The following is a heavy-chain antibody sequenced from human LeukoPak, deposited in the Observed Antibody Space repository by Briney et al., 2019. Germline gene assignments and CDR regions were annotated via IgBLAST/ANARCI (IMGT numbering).Heavy chain of an antibody. CDR3: ARDGGASTYYYYYMDV. CDR1: GFTFSSYA. CDR2: LNSNGGST. J-gene: IGHJ6*03. Sequence: GGSLRLSCAASGFTFSSYAMHWVRQAPGKGLEYVSGLNSNGGSTYYANSVKGRFTISRDNSKNTLFLQMGSLRAEDMAVYYCARDGGASTYYYYYMDVWGKGTTVTVSS. V-gene: IGHV3-64*01. D-gene: IGHD1-26*01.